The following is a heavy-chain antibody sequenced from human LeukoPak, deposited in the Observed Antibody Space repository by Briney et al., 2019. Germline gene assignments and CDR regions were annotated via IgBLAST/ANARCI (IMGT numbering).Heavy chain of an antibody. J-gene: IGHJ4*02. CDR1: GVSISSYY. Sequence: PSETLSLTCKVSGVSISSYYWSWIRQIPGKGLEWVGYIFYTGSTNYNPSLKSRVSISVDESKNEFSLKLSSVTAADTAVYYCARDNDRGNYNMVYWGQGILVTVSS. D-gene: IGHD5-24*01. CDR2: IFYTGST. CDR3: ARDNDRGNYNMVY. V-gene: IGHV4-59*01.